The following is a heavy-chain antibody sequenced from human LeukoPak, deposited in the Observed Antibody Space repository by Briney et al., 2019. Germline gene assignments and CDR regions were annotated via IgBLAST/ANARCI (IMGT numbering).Heavy chain of an antibody. CDR1: GGTFSSYA. CDR3: ARGYSGSGYDSFDY. V-gene: IGHV1-69*01. J-gene: IGHJ4*02. D-gene: IGHD5-12*01. Sequence: GASVKVSCKASGGTFSSYAITWVRQAPGRGLEWMGGIIPIFDTANYAQKFLGRVTITADESTSTAYMELGSLRSEDTAVYYCARGYSGSGYDSFDYWGQGTLVTVSS. CDR2: IIPIFDTA.